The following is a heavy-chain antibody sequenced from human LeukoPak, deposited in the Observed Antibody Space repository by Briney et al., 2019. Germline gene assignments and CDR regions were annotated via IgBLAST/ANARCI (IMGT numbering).Heavy chain of an antibody. J-gene: IGHJ4*02. CDR3: ARDGDVDTAMVRYFDY. CDR1: GGSISSSNW. Sequence: SSGTLSLTCAVSGGSISSSNWWSWVRQPPGKGLEWIGEIYHSGSTNYNPSLKSRVTISVDKFKNRFCLKVSSVTAADTAVYYCARDGDVDTAMVRYFDYWGQGTLVTVSS. V-gene: IGHV4-4*02. CDR2: IYHSGST. D-gene: IGHD5-18*01.